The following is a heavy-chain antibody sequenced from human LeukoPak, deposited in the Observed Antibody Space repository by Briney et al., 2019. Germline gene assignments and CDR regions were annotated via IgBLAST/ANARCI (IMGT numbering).Heavy chain of an antibody. D-gene: IGHD3-10*01. J-gene: IGHJ4*02. CDR2: IYYSGST. CDR3: ARLRYGSGSYYSVPYYFDY. Sequence: SETLSLTCTVSGGSISSSSYYWGWIRQPPGKGLEWIGSIYYSGSTYYIPSLKSRVTISIDTSKNQFSLKLSPVTAADTAVYYCARLRYGSGSYYSVPYYFDYWGQGTLVTVSS. CDR1: GGSISSSSYY. V-gene: IGHV4-39*01.